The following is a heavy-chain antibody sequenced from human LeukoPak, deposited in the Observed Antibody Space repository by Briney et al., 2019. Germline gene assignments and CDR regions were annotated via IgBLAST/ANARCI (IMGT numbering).Heavy chain of an antibody. J-gene: IGHJ6*03. V-gene: IGHV3-21*01. D-gene: IGHD3-3*01. CDR2: ISSSSSYV. CDR3: ARADFWSGQAHMDV. CDR1: GFPFSSYS. Sequence: GGSLRLSCAASGFPFSSYSMNWVRQAPGKGLGWVSSISSSSSYVYYADSVKGRFTISRDNAKNSLYLQMNSLRAEDTAVYYCARADFWSGQAHMDVWGKGTTVTVSS.